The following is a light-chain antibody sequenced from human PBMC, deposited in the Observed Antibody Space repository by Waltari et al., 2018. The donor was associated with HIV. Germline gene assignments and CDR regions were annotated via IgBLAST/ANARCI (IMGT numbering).Light chain of an antibody. CDR1: SSDIGAYNH. CDR3: SSYTASNTLWV. CDR2: DVT. Sequence: QSALTQPASVSGSRGQSITMSCTGTSSDIGAYNHVSWFQQRPGKAPKLIIYDVTDRPSGVSKRFSGSKSGITASRTISGLQADDEGDYYCSSYTASNTLWVFGGGTKLTVL. V-gene: IGLV2-14*03. J-gene: IGLJ3*02.